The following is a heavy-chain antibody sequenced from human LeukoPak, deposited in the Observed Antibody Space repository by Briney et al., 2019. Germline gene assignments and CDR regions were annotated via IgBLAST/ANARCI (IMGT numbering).Heavy chain of an antibody. D-gene: IGHD6-19*01. CDR3: ARERNLEIAVAGTIFDY. CDR1: GFTVSSNY. Sequence: PGGSLRLSCAASGFTVSSNYMSWVRQAPGKGLEWVSVIYSSGSTYYADSVKGRFTISRDNSKNTLYLQMNSLRGEDTAVYYCARERNLEIAVAGTIFDYWGQGTLVTVSS. CDR2: IYSSGST. J-gene: IGHJ4*02. V-gene: IGHV3-66*01.